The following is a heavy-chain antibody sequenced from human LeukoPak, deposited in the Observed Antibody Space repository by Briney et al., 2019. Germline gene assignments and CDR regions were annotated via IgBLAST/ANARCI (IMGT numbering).Heavy chain of an antibody. V-gene: IGHV4-59*01. CDR1: GGSISSYY. J-gene: IGHJ4*02. CDR2: IYYSGST. Sequence: PSETLSLTRTVSGGSISSYYWSWIRQPPGKGLEWIGYIYYSGSTNYNPSLKSRVTISVDTSKNQFSLKLSSVTAADTAVYYCARAPEYSSGWYDYWGQGTLVTVSS. D-gene: IGHD6-19*01. CDR3: ARAPEYSSGWYDY.